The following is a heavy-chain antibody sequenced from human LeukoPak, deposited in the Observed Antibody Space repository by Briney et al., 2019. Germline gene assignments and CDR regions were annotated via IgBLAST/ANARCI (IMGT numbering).Heavy chain of an antibody. J-gene: IGHJ4*02. CDR1: GGSISSSSYY. CDR3: ARGPRCSSTSCYTAPIDY. V-gene: IGHV4-39*07. D-gene: IGHD2-2*02. Sequence: SETLSLTCTVSGGSISSSSYYWGWIRQPPGKGLEWIGSIYYSGSTYYNPSLKSRVTISVDTSKNQFSLKLSSVTAADTAVYYCARGPRCSSTSCYTAPIDYWGQGTLVTVSS. CDR2: IYYSGST.